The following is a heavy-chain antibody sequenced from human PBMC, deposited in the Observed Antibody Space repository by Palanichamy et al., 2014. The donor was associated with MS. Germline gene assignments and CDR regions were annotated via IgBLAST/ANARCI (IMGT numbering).Heavy chain of an antibody. V-gene: IGHV4-31*03. CDR1: GGSISSGGYY. J-gene: IGHJ3*02. D-gene: IGHD3-9*01. Sequence: VQLQESGPGLVKPSQTLSLTCTVSGGSISSGGYYWSWDPPXPRKGLEWIAYIYYSGSTYYNPSLRSRVTISVDTSKNQFSLNLRSVTAADTAVYYCARLEKHYDILTGYYASAFDIWGQGTMVTVSS. CDR2: IYYSGST. CDR3: ARLEKHYDILTGYYASAFDI.